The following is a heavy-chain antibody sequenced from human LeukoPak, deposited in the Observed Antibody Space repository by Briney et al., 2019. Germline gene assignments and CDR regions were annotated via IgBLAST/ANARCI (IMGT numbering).Heavy chain of an antibody. Sequence: PVGAPRLSCAASGFTSSSYAMSSGRQAPGKGLERGSAISGSGVMTYYADSVKGRFTISRYNSKNTLYLQMNSLRAEDTAVYHCAKEAPTVPDVLDYWGQGTLVTVSS. CDR1: GFTSSSYA. CDR2: ISGSGVMT. CDR3: AKEAPTVPDVLDY. J-gene: IGHJ4*02. D-gene: IGHD4-17*01. V-gene: IGHV3-23*01.